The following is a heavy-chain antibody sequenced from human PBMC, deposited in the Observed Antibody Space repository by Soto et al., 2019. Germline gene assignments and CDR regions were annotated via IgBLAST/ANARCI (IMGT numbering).Heavy chain of an antibody. J-gene: IGHJ5*02. CDR1: GGSISSSRYY. CDR2: IYYSGST. Sequence: QLQLQESGPGLVKPSETLSLTCTVSGGSISSSRYYWGWIRQPPGKGLEWIGSIYYSGSTYYNPSLKSRVTISVDTSKNQFSLKLSSVTAADTAVYYCARRAEYSSSSVWFDPWGQGTLVTVSS. CDR3: ARRAEYSSSSVWFDP. D-gene: IGHD6-6*01. V-gene: IGHV4-39*01.